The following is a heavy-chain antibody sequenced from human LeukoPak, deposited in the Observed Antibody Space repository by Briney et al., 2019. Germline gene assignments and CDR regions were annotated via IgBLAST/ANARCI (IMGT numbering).Heavy chain of an antibody. CDR1: GFTFSSYG. D-gene: IGHD3-10*01. V-gene: IGHV3-30*02. J-gene: IGHJ6*03. Sequence: GGSLRLSCAASGFTFSSYGMHWVRQAPGKGLEWVAFIRYDGSNKYYADSVKGRFTISRDNSKNTVYLQMNSLRDEDTAVYYCAKVMKGSERLTMVRGVIIKTAGLYYMDVWGKGTTVTVSS. CDR3: AKVMKGSERLTMVRGVIIKTAGLYYMDV. CDR2: IRYDGSNK.